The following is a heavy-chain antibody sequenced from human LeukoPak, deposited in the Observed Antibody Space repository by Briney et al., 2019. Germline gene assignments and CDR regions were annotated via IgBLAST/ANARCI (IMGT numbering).Heavy chain of an antibody. J-gene: IGHJ4*02. D-gene: IGHD3-22*01. V-gene: IGHV3-64*01. CDR2: ISSNGGST. Sequence: PGGSLRLSCAASGFTFSSYAMHWVRQAPGQGLEYVSAISSNGGSTYYANSVKGRFTISRDNSKNTLYLQMGSLRAEDMAVYYCARGHYYDSSGPPTRGLYFDYWGQGTLVTVSS. CDR3: ARGHYYDSSGPPTRGLYFDY. CDR1: GFTFSSYA.